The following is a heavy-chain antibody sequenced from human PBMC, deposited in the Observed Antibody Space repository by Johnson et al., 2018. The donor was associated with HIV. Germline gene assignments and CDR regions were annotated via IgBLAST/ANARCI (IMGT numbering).Heavy chain of an antibody. V-gene: IGHV3-30*04. CDR1: GFTFSSYA. J-gene: IGHJ3*02. Sequence: VQLVESGGGVVQPGGSLRLSCAASGFTFSSYAMHWVRQAPGKGLEWVAVISYDGSNKYYADSVKGRFTISRDNSKNTLYLQMNSLRAEDTAVYYCARAYSYGVFDIWGQGTMVTVSS. CDR2: ISYDGSNK. CDR3: ARAYSYGVFDI. D-gene: IGHD5-18*01.